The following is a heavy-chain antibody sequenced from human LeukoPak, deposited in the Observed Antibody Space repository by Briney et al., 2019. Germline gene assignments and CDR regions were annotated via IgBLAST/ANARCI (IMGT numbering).Heavy chain of an antibody. CDR1: GGSISSSSYY. V-gene: IGHV4-39*01. Sequence: SETLSLTCTVSGGSISSSSYYWGWIRQPPGKGLEWIGSIYYSGSTYYNPSLKSRVTISVDTSKNQFSLKLRSVAAADTAVYYCARRTQQLVPGATYAFDIWGQGTMVTVSS. CDR3: ARRTQQLVPGATYAFDI. CDR2: IYYSGST. J-gene: IGHJ3*02. D-gene: IGHD6-6*01.